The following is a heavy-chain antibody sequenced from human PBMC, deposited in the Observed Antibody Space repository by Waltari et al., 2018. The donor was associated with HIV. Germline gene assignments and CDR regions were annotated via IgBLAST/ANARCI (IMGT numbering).Heavy chain of an antibody. CDR3: ARILYSLAGSYSTYYFDF. D-gene: IGHD6-19*01. V-gene: IGHV4-59*01. CDR2: IYHSGTV. J-gene: IGHJ4*02. Sequence: QVQLQESGPGLVKPSETLSLTCTVSSDSLNGYYWSWLRQPPGRGLEWVGYIYHSGTVDYNPSLKGRVTMSLDTSNRQFSLTLNSVTAADTAVYYCARILYSLAGSYSTYYFDFWGQGTLVTVSS. CDR1: SDSLNGYY.